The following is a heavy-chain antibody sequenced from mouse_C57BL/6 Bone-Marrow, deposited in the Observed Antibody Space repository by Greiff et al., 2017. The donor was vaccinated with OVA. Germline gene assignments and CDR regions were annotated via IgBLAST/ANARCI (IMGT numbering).Heavy chain of an antibody. Sequence: VQLKESGGGLVKPGGSLKLSCAASGFTFSSYAMSWVRQTPEKRLEWVATISDGGSYTYYPDNVKGRFTISRDNAKNNLYLQMSHLKSEDTAMYYCAREEGIFTTVVATNAMDYWGQGTSVTVSS. CDR3: AREEGIFTTVVATNAMDY. CDR2: ISDGGSYT. J-gene: IGHJ4*01. CDR1: GFTFSSYA. D-gene: IGHD1-1*01. V-gene: IGHV5-4*01.